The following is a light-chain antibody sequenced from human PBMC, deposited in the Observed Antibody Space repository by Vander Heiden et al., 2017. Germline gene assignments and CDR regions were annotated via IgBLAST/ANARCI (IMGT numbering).Light chain of an antibody. Sequence: QSALTQPASVSGSPGQSITISCTGTSSDVGGYNYVSWYHQHPGKAPKLMIYDVSTRPSGVSNRFSGSKSGNTASLTISGLQAEDEADYYCSSYTSSSTRVFGGGTKLTVL. CDR3: SSYTSSSTRV. CDR1: SSDVGGYNY. J-gene: IGLJ2*01. CDR2: DVS. V-gene: IGLV2-14*03.